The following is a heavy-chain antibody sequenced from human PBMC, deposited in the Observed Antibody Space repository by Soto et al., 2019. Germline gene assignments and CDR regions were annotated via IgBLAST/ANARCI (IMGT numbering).Heavy chain of an antibody. J-gene: IGHJ6*02. CDR3: AKAGYCSSTSCYGYYYYGLDV. Sequence: SGGSLRLSCGASGFTFFNYAMSWVRQAPGKGLEWVSAISGIGDSTYYADSVKGRFTISRDNSKSTLYVQMNSLRAEDTAIYYCAKAGYCSSTSCYGYYYYGLDVWGQGTTVTVSS. V-gene: IGHV3-23*01. D-gene: IGHD2-2*01. CDR2: ISGIGDST. CDR1: GFTFFNYA.